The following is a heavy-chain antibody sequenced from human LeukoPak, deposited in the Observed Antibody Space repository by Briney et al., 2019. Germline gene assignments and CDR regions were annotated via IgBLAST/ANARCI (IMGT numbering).Heavy chain of an antibody. CDR1: GYIFTNYW. CDR2: AYPGDSDA. Sequence: GESLKISCKGSGYIFTNYWIVWVRQMPGKGLEWMGIAYPGDSDARYSPSFQGQVTISADKSISTAYLQWSSLKASDTAMYYCARAPSGYCSSTNCRDWLDPWGQGTLVTVSS. J-gene: IGHJ5*02. D-gene: IGHD2-2*01. CDR3: ARAPSGYCSSTNCRDWLDP. V-gene: IGHV5-51*01.